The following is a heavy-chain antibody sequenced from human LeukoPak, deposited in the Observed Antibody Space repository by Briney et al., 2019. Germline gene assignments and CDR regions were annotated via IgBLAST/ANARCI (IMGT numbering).Heavy chain of an antibody. J-gene: IGHJ2*01. Sequence: GGSLRLSCAASGFTFASYAMSWVRQAPGKGLKWVSNSGDTPYYADSVKGLFTISRDNSKNTLYLQMSSLRAEDTAVYYCAQLLDDNPIRWYFALWGRGTLVTVSS. CDR2: SGDTP. V-gene: IGHV3-23*01. CDR3: AQLLDDNPIRWYFAL. CDR1: GFTFASYA. D-gene: IGHD1-14*01.